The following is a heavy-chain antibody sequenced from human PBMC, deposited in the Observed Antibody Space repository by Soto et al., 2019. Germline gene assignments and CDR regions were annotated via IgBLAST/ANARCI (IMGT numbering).Heavy chain of an antibody. D-gene: IGHD4-17*01. V-gene: IGHV4-30-4*01. CDR2: IYYSGST. J-gene: IGHJ5*02. Sequence: SETLSLTCTVSGGSISSGDYYWSWIRQPPGKGLEWIGYIYYSGSTHYNPSLQSRVTISVDTSKNQFSLRLSSVTAADTAVYYCARAFLPRPTGGWLDPRGQGPLVTVS. CDR1: GGSISSGDYY. CDR3: ARAFLPRPTGGWLDP.